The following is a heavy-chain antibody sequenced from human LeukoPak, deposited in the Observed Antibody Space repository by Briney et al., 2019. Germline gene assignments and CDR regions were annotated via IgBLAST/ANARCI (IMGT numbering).Heavy chain of an antibody. CDR3: ARTKFGGDDAFDI. CDR2: IHTSGST. V-gene: IGHV4-4*07. D-gene: IGHD3-10*01. J-gene: IGHJ3*02. Sequence: SETLSLTCTVSGGSISSYYWSWIRQPAGKGLEWIGRIHTSGSTDYNPSFKSRVTISVDTSKNQFSLKLSSVTAADTAVYYCARTKFGGDDAFDIWGQGTMVTVSS. CDR1: GGSISSYY.